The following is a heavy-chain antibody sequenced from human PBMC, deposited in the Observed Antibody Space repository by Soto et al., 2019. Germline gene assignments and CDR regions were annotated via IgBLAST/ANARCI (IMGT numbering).Heavy chain of an antibody. CDR3: AREYNTRWSI. Sequence: QVQLQQSGPVLVKPSQTLSLTCAISEDSVSSDSAAWNWIRQSPSGGLEWLGRPYYRSKWYNEYAPSVKSRITINPATSKNQFSLQLNSVTPDDTAVYYCAREYNTRWSIWGQGTLVTVSS. CDR2: PYYRSKWYN. J-gene: IGHJ4*02. CDR1: EDSVSSDSAA. D-gene: IGHD1-20*01. V-gene: IGHV6-1*01.